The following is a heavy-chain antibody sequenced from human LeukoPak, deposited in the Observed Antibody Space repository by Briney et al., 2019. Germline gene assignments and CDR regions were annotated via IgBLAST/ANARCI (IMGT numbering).Heavy chain of an antibody. J-gene: IGHJ4*02. Sequence: SETLSLTCTVSGGSISSYYWSWIRQPPGKGLEWIGYIYYSGSTNYNPSLKSRVTMSVDTSKNQFSLKLSSVTAADTALYYCARVHLYSSSWYGIDYWGQGTLVTVSS. D-gene: IGHD6-13*01. V-gene: IGHV4-59*01. CDR3: ARVHLYSSSWYGIDY. CDR1: GGSISSYY. CDR2: IYYSGST.